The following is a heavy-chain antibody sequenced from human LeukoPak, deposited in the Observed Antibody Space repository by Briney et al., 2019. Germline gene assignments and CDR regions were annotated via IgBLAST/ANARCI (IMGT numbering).Heavy chain of an antibody. CDR1: GYTFTSYD. J-gene: IGHJ1*01. CDR2: MNPNRGNT. V-gene: IGHV1-8*01. Sequence: ASVKVSCKASGYTFTSYDINWVRQATGQGLEWMGRMNPNRGNTGYAQKFQGRVTMTRNNSISTAYMELSRLRSEDTAVYYCARGLHRVMIVAEGPKEYFQHWGQGPLVTVSS. D-gene: IGHD3-22*01. CDR3: ARGLHRVMIVAEGPKEYFQH.